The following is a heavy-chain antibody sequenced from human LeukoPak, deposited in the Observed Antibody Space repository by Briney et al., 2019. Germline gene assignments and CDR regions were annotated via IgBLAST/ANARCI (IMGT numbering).Heavy chain of an antibody. V-gene: IGHV4-34*01. CDR3: AREVEYYDSSGYRPHAFDI. D-gene: IGHD3-22*01. CDR2: INHSGST. Sequence: SETLSLTCAVYGGSFSGYYWSWIRQPPGKGLEWIGEINHSGSTNYNPSLKGRVTISVDTSKNQFSLKLSSVTAADTAVYYCAREVEYYDSSGYRPHAFDIWGQGTLVTVSS. J-gene: IGHJ3*02. CDR1: GGSFSGYY.